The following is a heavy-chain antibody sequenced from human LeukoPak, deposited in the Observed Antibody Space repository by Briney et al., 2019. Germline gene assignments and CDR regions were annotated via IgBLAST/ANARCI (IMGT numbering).Heavy chain of an antibody. CDR1: GFTFSSYA. D-gene: IGHD2-15*01. CDR3: ANGYCSGGSRYGGYFDY. Sequence: SGGSLRLSCAASGFTFSSYAMSWVRQAPGKGLEWVSAISGSGGSTYYADSVKGRFTISRDNSKNTLYLQMNSLRAEDTAVYYCANGYCSGGSRYGGYFDYWGQGTLVTVSS. CDR2: ISGSGGST. J-gene: IGHJ4*02. V-gene: IGHV3-23*01.